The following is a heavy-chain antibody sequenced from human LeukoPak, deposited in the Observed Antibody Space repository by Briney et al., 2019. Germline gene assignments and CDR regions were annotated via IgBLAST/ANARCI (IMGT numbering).Heavy chain of an antibody. D-gene: IGHD3-9*01. J-gene: IGHJ5*02. V-gene: IGHV1-69*04. CDR3: ARGLHSYDILTGYDP. CDR1: GGTFSSYA. CDR2: IIPILGIA. Sequence: GASVNVSCKASGGTFSSYAISWVRRAAGQGLEWMGRIIPILGIANYAQKFQGRVTITADKSTSTAYMELSSLRSEDTAVYYCARGLHSYDILTGYDPWGQGTLVTVSS.